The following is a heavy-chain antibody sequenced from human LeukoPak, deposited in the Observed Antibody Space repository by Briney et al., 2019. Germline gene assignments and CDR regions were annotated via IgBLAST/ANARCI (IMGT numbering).Heavy chain of an antibody. CDR3: ARAYGSGSYFHFDY. Sequence: GGSLRLSCAASGFTFSSYAIHWVRQAPGKGLEGVAVISHDGSNKYYADSVKGRFAISRDNSKNTLYLQMNSLRSEDTAVYYCARAYGSGSYFHFDYWGQGTLVTVSS. CDR1: GFTFSSYA. D-gene: IGHD3-10*01. V-gene: IGHV3-30*09. J-gene: IGHJ4*02. CDR2: ISHDGSNK.